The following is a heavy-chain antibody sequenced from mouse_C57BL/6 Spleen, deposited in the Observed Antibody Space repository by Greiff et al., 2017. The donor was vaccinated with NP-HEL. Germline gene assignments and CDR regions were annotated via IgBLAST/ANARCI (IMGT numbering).Heavy chain of an antibody. J-gene: IGHJ3*01. Sequence: EVHLVESGGGLVKPGGSLKLSCAASGFTFSDYGMHWVRQAPEKGLEWVAYISSGSSTIYYADTVKGRFTISRDNAKNTLFLQMTSLRSEDTAMDYCARGDYDDWFAYWGQGTLVTVSA. CDR1: GFTFSDYG. CDR3: ARGDYDDWFAY. V-gene: IGHV5-17*01. D-gene: IGHD2-4*01. CDR2: ISSGSSTI.